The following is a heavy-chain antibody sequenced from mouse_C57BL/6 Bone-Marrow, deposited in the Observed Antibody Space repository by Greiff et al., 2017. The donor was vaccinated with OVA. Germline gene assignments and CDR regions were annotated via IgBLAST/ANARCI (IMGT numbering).Heavy chain of an antibody. Sequence: VQLQQSGPELVKPGASVKMSCKASGYTFTDYNMHWVKQSHGKSLEWIGYINPNNGGTSYNQKFKGQATLTVNKSSSTAYMGLRSLTSEDSAVYYCATYDYDLYWYFDVWGTGTTVTVSS. V-gene: IGHV1-22*01. D-gene: IGHD2-4*01. CDR2: INPNNGGT. CDR1: GYTFTDYN. CDR3: ATYDYDLYWYFDV. J-gene: IGHJ1*03.